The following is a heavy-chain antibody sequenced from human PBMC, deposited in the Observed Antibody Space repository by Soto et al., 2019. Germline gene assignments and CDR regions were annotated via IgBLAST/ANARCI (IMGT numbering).Heavy chain of an antibody. CDR2: ISFDGKNQ. D-gene: IGHD2-2*01. Sequence: QVQLVESGGGVVQPGRSLKLACVGSGFEFSSIAMHWVRQAPGKGLEWVAVISFDGKNQYYGDSVKGRFTISRDDSKNTLYLQMNRLRAEDTAIYYCAKAVAFTSSALGNWGQGTLVTVSS. V-gene: IGHV3-30*18. J-gene: IGHJ4*02. CDR1: GFEFSSIA. CDR3: AKAVAFTSSALGN.